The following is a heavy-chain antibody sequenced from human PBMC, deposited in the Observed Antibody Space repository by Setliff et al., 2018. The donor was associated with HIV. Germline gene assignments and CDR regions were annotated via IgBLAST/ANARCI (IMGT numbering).Heavy chain of an antibody. V-gene: IGHV4-39*02. D-gene: IGHD2-8*02. CDR1: GGSINSSTYY. Sequence: PSETLSLTCTVSGGSINSSTYYWGWIRQPPGKGLEWIGSFYYSGRTYYSPSLRSQVTISVDTSKNQFSLRLSSVTAADTATYYCARDTGVNVAPDGRGYHTFDFWGRGTMVTVSS. J-gene: IGHJ3*01. CDR3: ARDTGVNVAPDGRGYHTFDF. CDR2: FYYSGRT.